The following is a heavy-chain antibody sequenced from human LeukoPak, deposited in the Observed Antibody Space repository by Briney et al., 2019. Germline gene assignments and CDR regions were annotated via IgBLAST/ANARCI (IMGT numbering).Heavy chain of an antibody. CDR3: ARRSVDTAMENDAFDI. J-gene: IGHJ3*02. Sequence: GESLKISRKGSGYSFTSYWIGWVRQMPGKGLEWMGIIYPGDSDTRYSPSFQGQVTISADKSISTAYLQWSSLKASDTAMYYCARRSVDTAMENDAFDIWGQGTMVTVSS. CDR1: GYSFTSYW. CDR2: IYPGDSDT. V-gene: IGHV5-51*01. D-gene: IGHD5-18*01.